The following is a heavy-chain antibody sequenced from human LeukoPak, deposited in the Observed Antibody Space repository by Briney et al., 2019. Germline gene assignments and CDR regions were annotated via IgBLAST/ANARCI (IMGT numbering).Heavy chain of an antibody. J-gene: IGHJ4*02. CDR1: GHTLRDLS. V-gene: IGHV1-24*01. CDR2: CDPEDDER. CDR3: STETAGNY. D-gene: IGHD3-10*01. Sequence: ASVKVSCKAFGHTLRDLSIHWVRQAPGKGLEWMGGCDPEDDERIYSEKFLGRVTLAEDTSTDTAYMELTSLRSDDTAVYYCSTETAGNYWGQGTLVTVSS.